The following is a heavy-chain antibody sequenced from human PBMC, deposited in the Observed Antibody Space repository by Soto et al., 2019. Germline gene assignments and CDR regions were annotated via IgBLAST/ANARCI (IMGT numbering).Heavy chain of an antibody. Sequence: QLQLQESGPGLVKPSETLSLTCSVSGGSISSSSYFWGWIRQPPGKGLEWIGSIYYSGSTYYNPSLKRGATVFVDTSKYQFSLKLSSVPAAHTAVYYFARHPSDFWFDPWGEGTLVTDS. CDR1: GGSISSSSYF. CDR2: IYYSGST. CDR3: ARHPSDFWFDP. D-gene: IGHD2-21*02. J-gene: IGHJ5*02. V-gene: IGHV4-39*01.